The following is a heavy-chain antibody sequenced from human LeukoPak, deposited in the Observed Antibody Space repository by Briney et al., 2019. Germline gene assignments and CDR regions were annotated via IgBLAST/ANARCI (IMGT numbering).Heavy chain of an antibody. CDR2: ISAYNGNT. CDR3: ARDWRDIVVVPAPIGLGGY. CDR1: GYTFTSYG. J-gene: IGHJ4*02. Sequence: GASVKVSCKASGYTFTSYGISWVRQAPGQGLEWMGWISAYNGNTNYAQKLQGRVTMTTDTSTSTAYMELRSLRSDDTAVYYCARDWRDIVVVPAPIGLGGYWGQGTLVTVSS. D-gene: IGHD2-2*01. V-gene: IGHV1-18*01.